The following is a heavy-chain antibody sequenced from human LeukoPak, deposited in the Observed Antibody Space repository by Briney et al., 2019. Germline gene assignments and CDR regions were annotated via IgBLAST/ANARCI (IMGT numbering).Heavy chain of an antibody. CDR2: IIPIFGTA. J-gene: IGHJ3*02. V-gene: IGHV1-69*13. CDR1: GGTFSSYA. Sequence: SVKVSCKASGGTFSSYAISWVRQAPGQGLEWMGGIIPIFGTANYAQKFQGRVTITADESTSTAYMELSRLRSDDTAVYYCAIIAVAGTFSDAFDIWGQGTMVTVSS. CDR3: AIIAVAGTFSDAFDI. D-gene: IGHD6-19*01.